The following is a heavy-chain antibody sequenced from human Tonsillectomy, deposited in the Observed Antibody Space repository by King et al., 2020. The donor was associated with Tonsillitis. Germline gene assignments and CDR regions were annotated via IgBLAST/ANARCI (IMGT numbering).Heavy chain of an antibody. CDR3: ARGSPTGDNWYFDL. Sequence: QVQLQESGGGLVKPGGSLRLSCAASRSTFSDYFMSWLRQAPGEGLEWISYVSSSRNIMHYADSVRGRFTISRDNAKNSLYLQMNSLRAEDTAVYYCARGSPTGDNWYFDLWGRGTLVTVSS. CDR1: RSTFSDYF. CDR2: VSSSRNIM. D-gene: IGHD7-27*01. V-gene: IGHV3-11*01. J-gene: IGHJ2*01.